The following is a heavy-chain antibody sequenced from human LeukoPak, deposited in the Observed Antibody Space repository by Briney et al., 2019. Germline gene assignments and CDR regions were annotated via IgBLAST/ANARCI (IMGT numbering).Heavy chain of an antibody. CDR1: GGSISSYY. J-gene: IGHJ4*02. V-gene: IGHV4-34*01. Sequence: SETLSLTCTVSGGSISSYYWSWIRQPPGKGLEWIGEINHSGSTNYNPSLKSRVTISVDTSKNQFSLKLSSVTAAGTAVYYCARLSSTYPNPFDYWGQGTLVTVSS. D-gene: IGHD2/OR15-2a*01. CDR2: INHSGST. CDR3: ARLSSTYPNPFDY.